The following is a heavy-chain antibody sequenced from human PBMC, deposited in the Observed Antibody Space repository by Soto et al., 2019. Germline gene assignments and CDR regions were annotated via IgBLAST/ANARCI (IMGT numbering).Heavy chain of an antibody. Sequence: QVQLVQSGAEVKKLGASVKVSCKASGHTFTGYHMNGVRQAPGQGLEWMGGIIPIFGTANYAQKFQGRVTITADESTSTAYMELSSLRSEDTAVYYCARAATVTTFGPLGYWGQGTLVTVSS. D-gene: IGHD4-17*01. CDR3: ARAATVTTFGPLGY. CDR2: IIPIFGTA. CDR1: GHTFTGYH. J-gene: IGHJ4*02. V-gene: IGHV1-69*01.